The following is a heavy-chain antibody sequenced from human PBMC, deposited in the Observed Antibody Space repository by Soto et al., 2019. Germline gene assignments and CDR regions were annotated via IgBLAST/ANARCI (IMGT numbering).Heavy chain of an antibody. CDR2: ISSDGKNK. V-gene: IGHV3-30*04. CDR3: ATWTLPLSWSWLQSAAGKFDY. Sequence: QVHLVESGGGVVQPGRSLRVSCTASEFSFNNYAVHWVRQAPGEGLEWVALISSDGKNKYYPDSVKGRFTISRDHSNNTVYLQMHSLRLDDTAVYYCATWTLPLSWSWLQSAAGKFDYWGQGTLVTVSS. J-gene: IGHJ4*02. D-gene: IGHD3-10*01. CDR1: EFSFNNYA.